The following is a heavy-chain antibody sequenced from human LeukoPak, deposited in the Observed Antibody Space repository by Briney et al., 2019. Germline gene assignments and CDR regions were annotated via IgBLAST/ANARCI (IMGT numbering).Heavy chain of an antibody. CDR2: IHYSGST. J-gene: IGHJ2*01. CDR3: ARHVSSDLRIVVVTSDWYFDF. V-gene: IGHV4-39*01. CDR1: SGSISSGRFY. D-gene: IGHD2-21*02. Sequence: SATLSLMCIVSSGSISSGRFYSGWIREPPGKGLDWIVTIHYSGSTYSNPSLKSRVTISADTSKNQFSLNLSSVTAADTGVYYCARHVSSDLRIVVVTSDWYFDFWGRGTLVTVSS.